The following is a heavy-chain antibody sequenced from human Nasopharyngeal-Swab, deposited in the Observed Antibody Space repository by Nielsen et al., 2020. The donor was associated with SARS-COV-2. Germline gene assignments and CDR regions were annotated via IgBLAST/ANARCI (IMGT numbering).Heavy chain of an antibody. V-gene: IGHV4-39*01. J-gene: IGHJ6*02. CDR2: IYYNGIP. Sequence: GSLRLSCIVSGGPISNSSFYWGWVRQPPGKGLEWIGNIYYNGIPYYNPSLESRLTISADTSKNQFSLRLDSVTAADTAVYYCAKLSRQQVGPMEDFYFGMTVWGQGTTVTVSS. CDR1: GGPISNSSFY. CDR3: AKLSRQQVGPMEDFYFGMTV. D-gene: IGHD1-26*01.